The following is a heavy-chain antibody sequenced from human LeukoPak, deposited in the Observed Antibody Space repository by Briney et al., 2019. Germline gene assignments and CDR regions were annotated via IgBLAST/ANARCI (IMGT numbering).Heavy chain of an antibody. CDR2: ISGSGGST. CDR3: AKAGSTIFWGFPYYFDY. CDR1: GFTFRSYW. J-gene: IGHJ4*02. V-gene: IGHV3-23*01. Sequence: GGSLRLSCAASGFTFRSYWMSWVRQAPGKGLEWVSAISGSGGSTYYADSVKGRFTISRDNSKNTLYLQMNSLRAEDTAVYYCAKAGSTIFWGFPYYFDYWGQGTLVTVSS. D-gene: IGHD3-9*01.